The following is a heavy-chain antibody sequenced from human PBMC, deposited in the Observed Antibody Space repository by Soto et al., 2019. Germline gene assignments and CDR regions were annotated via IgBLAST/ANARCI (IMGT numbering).Heavy chain of an antibody. J-gene: IGHJ4*02. D-gene: IGHD6-6*01. CDR1: GGAIISYY. V-gene: IGHV4-59*01. CDR2: IYYSGST. Sequence: SETLSLTCTVSGGAIISYYWSCIRQPPGKGLEWIGYIYYSGSTNYNPSLKSRVTISVDTSKNQFSLKLSSVTAADTAVYYCARAPDSSSSGGIDYWGQGTLVTVSS. CDR3: ARAPDSSSSGGIDY.